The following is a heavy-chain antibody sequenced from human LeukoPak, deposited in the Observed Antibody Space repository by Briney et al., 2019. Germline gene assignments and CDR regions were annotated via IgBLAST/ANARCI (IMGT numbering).Heavy chain of an antibody. CDR3: AKCRYAIPLVSWFDP. V-gene: IGHV3-23*01. D-gene: IGHD2-8*01. Sequence: GGSLRLSCAASGFTFSSYAMSWVRQAPGKGLEWVSAISGSGGSTYYADSVKGRFTISRDNSKNTLYLQMNSLRAEDTAVYYCAKCRYAIPLVSWFDPWGQGTLVTVSS. CDR2: ISGSGGST. CDR1: GFTFSSYA. J-gene: IGHJ5*02.